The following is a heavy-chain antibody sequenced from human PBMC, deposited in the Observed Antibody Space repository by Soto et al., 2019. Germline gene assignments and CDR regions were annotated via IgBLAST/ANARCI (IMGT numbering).Heavy chain of an antibody. V-gene: IGHV1-18*01. CDR3: ARGRYGDY. J-gene: IGHJ4*02. CDR2: ISAHNGNT. CDR1: GYTFTSYG. D-gene: IGHD1-1*01. Sequence: QVHLGQSEAEVKKPGASVKVSCKASGYTFTSYGITWVRQAPGQGLEWMGWISAHNGNTDYAQKLQGRVIVTRDTSTSTAYMELRSLRSDDTVVYYCARGRYGDYWGQGALVTVSS.